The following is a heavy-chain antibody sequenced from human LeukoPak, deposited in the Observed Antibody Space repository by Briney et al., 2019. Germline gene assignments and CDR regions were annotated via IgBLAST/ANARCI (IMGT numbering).Heavy chain of an antibody. CDR3: AMIYVDTAIRLWFDP. CDR1: GGTFSSYA. D-gene: IGHD5-18*01. V-gene: IGHV1-69*05. CDR2: IIPIFGTA. Sequence: ASVKVSCKASGGTFSSYAISWVRQAPGQGLEWMGGIIPIFGTANYAQKFQGRVTITTDESTSTAYMELSSLRSEDTAVYYCAMIYVDTAIRLWFDPWGQGTLVTVSS. J-gene: IGHJ5*02.